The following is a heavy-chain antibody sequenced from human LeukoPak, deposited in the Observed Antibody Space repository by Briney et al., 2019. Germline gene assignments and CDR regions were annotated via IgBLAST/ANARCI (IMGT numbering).Heavy chain of an antibody. D-gene: IGHD3-3*01. CDR1: GRSISSGGYY. Sequence: SQTLSLTCTVSGRSISSGGYYWSWIRQHPGKGLEWIGYIYYSGSTYYSPSLKSRVTISVDTSKNQFSLKLSSVTAADTAVYYCARGYDGDFDYWGQGTLVTVSS. J-gene: IGHJ4*02. CDR3: ARGYDGDFDY. CDR2: IYYSGST. V-gene: IGHV4-31*03.